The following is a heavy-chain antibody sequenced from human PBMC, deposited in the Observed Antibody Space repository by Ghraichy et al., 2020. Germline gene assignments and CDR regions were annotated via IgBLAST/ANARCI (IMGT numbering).Heavy chain of an antibody. V-gene: IGHV1-2*04. CDR2: INPNSGGT. CDR1: GYTFTGYY. D-gene: IGHD2-2*01. J-gene: IGHJ6*02. Sequence: ASVKVSCKASGYTFTGYYMHWVRQAPGQGLEWMGWINPNSGGTNYAQKFQGWVTMTRDTSISTAYMELSRLRSDDTAVYYCARSAYSSCSSTSCYAKNYYFGMDVWGQGTTVTVSS. CDR3: ARSAYSSCSSTSCYAKNYYFGMDV.